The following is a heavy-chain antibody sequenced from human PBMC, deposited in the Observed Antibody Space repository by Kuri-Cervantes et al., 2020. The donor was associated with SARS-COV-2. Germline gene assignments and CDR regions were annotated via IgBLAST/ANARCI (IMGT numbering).Heavy chain of an antibody. Sequence: GESLKISCAASGFTSSSYSMNWVRQAPGKGLEWVSYISSSSSTIYYADSVKGRFTISRDNAKNSLYLQMNSLRDEDTAVYYCARGYCSSTSCPPYYYYGMDVWGQGTTVTVSS. V-gene: IGHV3-48*02. CDR3: ARGYCSSTSCPPYYYYGMDV. CDR2: ISSSSSTI. D-gene: IGHD2-2*01. CDR1: GFTSSSYS. J-gene: IGHJ6*02.